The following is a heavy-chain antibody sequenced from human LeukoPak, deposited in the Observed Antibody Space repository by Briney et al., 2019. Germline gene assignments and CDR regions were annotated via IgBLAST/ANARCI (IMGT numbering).Heavy chain of an antibody. CDR1: GYTFTSYY. CDR2: VNPSGGST. Sequence: ASVTVSCKASGYTFTSYYLRWVRQAPGQGLEWMGMVNPSGGSTSYAQKFQGRVTMTRDTSISTAYMELSRLRSDDTAVYYCAREKIQGITIFGVVRISGDGMDVWGQGTTVTVSS. V-gene: IGHV1-2*02. J-gene: IGHJ6*02. D-gene: IGHD3-3*01. CDR3: AREKIQGITIFGVVRISGDGMDV.